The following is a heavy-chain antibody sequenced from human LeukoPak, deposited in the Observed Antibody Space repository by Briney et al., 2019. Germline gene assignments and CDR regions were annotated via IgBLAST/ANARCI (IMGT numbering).Heavy chain of an antibody. CDR2: IIPIFDTA. J-gene: IGHJ6*03. V-gene: IGHV1-69*06. CDR3: ASMVRGTTYYYYYMDV. D-gene: IGHD3-10*01. CDR1: GGTFSSYT. Sequence: GASVKVSCKASGGTFSSYTVSWVRQAPGQGLEWMGGIIPIFDTANYAQKFQGRVTITADKSTSTAYMELSSLRSEDTAVYYCASMVRGTTYYYYYMDVWGKGTTVTVSS.